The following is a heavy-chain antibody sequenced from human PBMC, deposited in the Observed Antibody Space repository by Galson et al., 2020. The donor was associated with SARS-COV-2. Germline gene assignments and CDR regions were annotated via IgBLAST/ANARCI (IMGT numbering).Heavy chain of an antibody. CDR3: ARDTRPRGFDY. D-gene: IGHD3-10*01. V-gene: IGHV4-59*01. Sequence: SETLSLTCTVSGGSISSYYWSWIRQPPGKGLEWIGYIYYDGSTKYNPSLKSRVTISVDTSKTQFSLKLSSVTAADTAVYYFARDTRPRGFDYWGQGTLVTVSS. CDR1: GGSISSYY. CDR2: IYYDGST. J-gene: IGHJ4*02.